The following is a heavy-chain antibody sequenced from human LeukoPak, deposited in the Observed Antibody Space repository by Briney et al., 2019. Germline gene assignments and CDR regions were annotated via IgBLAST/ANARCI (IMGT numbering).Heavy chain of an antibody. J-gene: IGHJ5*01. CDR3: ARHGRYSSGWYDS. Sequence: SETLSLTCAVYGGSFSGYYWSWIRQPPGKGLEWIGEINHSGSTNYNPSLKSRVTISVDTSKNQFSLKLSSVTAADTAVYYCARHGRYSSGWYDSWGQGALVTVSS. CDR2: INHSGST. V-gene: IGHV4-34*01. D-gene: IGHD6-19*01. CDR1: GGSFSGYY.